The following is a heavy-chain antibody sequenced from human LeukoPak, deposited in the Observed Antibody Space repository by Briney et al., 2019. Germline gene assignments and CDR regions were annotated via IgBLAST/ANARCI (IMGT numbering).Heavy chain of an antibody. Sequence: ASVKVSCKASGYTFTSYYMHWVRQAPGQGLEWMGIINPSGGSTSYAQKFQGRVTMTRDTSTSTVYMELSSLRSEDTAVYYCARGAAARPTLYYYYYYMDVWGKGTTVTVSS. V-gene: IGHV1-46*01. D-gene: IGHD6-6*01. CDR2: INPSGGST. CDR1: GYTFTSYY. CDR3: ARGAAARPTLYYYYYYMDV. J-gene: IGHJ6*03.